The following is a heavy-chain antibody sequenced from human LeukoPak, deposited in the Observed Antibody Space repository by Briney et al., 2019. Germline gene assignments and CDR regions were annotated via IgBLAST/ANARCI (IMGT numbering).Heavy chain of an antibody. Sequence: ASVKVSCKASGYTFTSYAMNWVRQAPGQGLEWMRWINTNTGNPTYAQGFTGRFVFSLDTSVSTAYLQISSLKAEDTAVYYCARDPRIVVPAAQHYYYYMDVWGKGTTVTVSS. D-gene: IGHD2-2*01. CDR2: INTNTGNP. V-gene: IGHV7-4-1*02. CDR3: ARDPRIVVPAAQHYYYYMDV. CDR1: GYTFTSYA. J-gene: IGHJ6*03.